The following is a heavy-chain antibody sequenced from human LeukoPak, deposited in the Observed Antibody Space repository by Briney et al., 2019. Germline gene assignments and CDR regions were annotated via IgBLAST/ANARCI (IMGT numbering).Heavy chain of an antibody. J-gene: IGHJ6*02. Sequence: GASVTVSCTASGYTFTSYGISWARQAPGQGLEWTGWISAYNGNTNYAQKLQGRVTMTTDTSTSTAYMELRSLRSDDTAVYYCARDRRLDIVVVPAADYYYYGMDVWGQGTTVTVSS. V-gene: IGHV1-18*01. D-gene: IGHD2-2*03. CDR1: GYTFTSYG. CDR2: ISAYNGNT. CDR3: ARDRRLDIVVVPAADYYYYGMDV.